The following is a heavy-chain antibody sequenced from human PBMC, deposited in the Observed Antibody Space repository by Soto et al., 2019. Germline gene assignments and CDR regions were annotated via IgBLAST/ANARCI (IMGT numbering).Heavy chain of an antibody. J-gene: IGHJ4*02. CDR2: INHSGST. CDR1: GGSFSGYY. Sequence: SETLSLTCAVYGGSFSGYYWSWIRQPPGKGLEWIGEINHSGSTNYNPSLKSRVTISVDTSKNQFSLKLSSVTAADTAVYYCARGRGIAAAAHGGYVDYWGQGTLVTVSS. D-gene: IGHD6-13*01. V-gene: IGHV4-34*01. CDR3: ARGRGIAAAAHGGYVDY.